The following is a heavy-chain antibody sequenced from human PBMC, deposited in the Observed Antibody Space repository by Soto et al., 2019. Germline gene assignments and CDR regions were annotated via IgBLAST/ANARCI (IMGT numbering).Heavy chain of an antibody. V-gene: IGHV1-24*01. CDR3: ATGPFAEAQGHFDWLLFPGIRFDY. Sequence: QVQLVQSGAEVKKPGASVKVSCKVSGYTLTELSMHWVRQAPGKGLEWMGGFDPEDGETIYAQKFQGRVTMTEDTSTDTADMELSSLIPEYTAVYYCATGPFAEAQGHFDWLLFPGIRFDYWGQGALVTVSS. J-gene: IGHJ4*02. D-gene: IGHD3-9*01. CDR1: GYTLTELS. CDR2: FDPEDGET.